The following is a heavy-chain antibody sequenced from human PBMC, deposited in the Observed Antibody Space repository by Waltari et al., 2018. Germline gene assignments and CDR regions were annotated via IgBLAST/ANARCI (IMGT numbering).Heavy chain of an antibody. Sequence: EVQLLESGGGLVQPGGSLRLSCAASGFTLSSYALRWVRRAPGKGLEWVSAISGSGGSTYYADSVKGRFTISRDNSKNTLYLQMNSLRAEDTAVYYCAKSPYYDSSGYDYWGQGTLVTVSS. CDR1: GFTLSSYA. V-gene: IGHV3-23*01. D-gene: IGHD3-22*01. CDR2: ISGSGGST. CDR3: AKSPYYDSSGYDY. J-gene: IGHJ4*02.